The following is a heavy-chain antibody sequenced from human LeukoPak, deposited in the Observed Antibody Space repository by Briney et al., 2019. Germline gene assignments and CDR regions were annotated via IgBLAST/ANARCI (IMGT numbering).Heavy chain of an antibody. CDR1: GFTVSSNY. V-gene: IGHV3-66*01. J-gene: IGHJ3*02. D-gene: IGHD4-17*01. CDR2: IYSGGST. Sequence: PGGSLRLSCAASGFTVSSNYMSWVRQAPGKGLEWVSVIYSGGSTYYADSVKGRFTISRDNSKNTLYLQMNSLRAEDTAVYYCATLVGDYHDAFDIWGQGTMVTVSS. CDR3: ATLVGDYHDAFDI.